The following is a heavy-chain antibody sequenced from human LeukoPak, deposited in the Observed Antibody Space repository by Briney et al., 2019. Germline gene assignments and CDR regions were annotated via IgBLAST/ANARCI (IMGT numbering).Heavy chain of an antibody. J-gene: IGHJ4*02. CDR2: ISWNSGSI. Sequence: GGSLRLSCAASGFTFDDYAMHWVRQAPGKGLEWVSGISWNSGSIGYADSVKGRFTISRDNAKNSLYLQMNSLRAEDTALYYCATGVDYGDPIDYWGQGTLVTVSS. D-gene: IGHD4-17*01. CDR3: ATGVDYGDPIDY. V-gene: IGHV3-9*01. CDR1: GFTFDDYA.